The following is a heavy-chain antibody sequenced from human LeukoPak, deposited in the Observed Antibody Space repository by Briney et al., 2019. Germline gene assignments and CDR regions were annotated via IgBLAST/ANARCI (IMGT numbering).Heavy chain of an antibody. CDR3: ARTYYYYGMDV. CDR2: INHSGRN. J-gene: IGHJ6*02. CDR1: GVSLSGYY. V-gene: IGHV4-34*01. Sequence: PSETLSLTCAVYGVSLSGYYWRWVRQPPGKGMEWIGEINHSGRNKYNAPLKSGVTISVDTSNNQFSLKPSSVTAADTAVYYCARTYYYYGMDVWGQGTTVTVSS.